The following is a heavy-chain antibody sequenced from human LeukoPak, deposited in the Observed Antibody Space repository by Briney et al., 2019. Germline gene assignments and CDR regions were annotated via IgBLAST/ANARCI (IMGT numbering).Heavy chain of an antibody. V-gene: IGHV3-30*02. CDR1: GFTFSSYG. J-gene: IGHJ4*02. Sequence: PGGSLRLSCAASGFTFSSYGMHWVRQAPGKGVEWVAFIRYDGSNKYYADSVKGRFTISRDNSKNTLYLQMNSLRAEDTAVYYCAKAIYGSGSSFDYWGQGTLVTVSS. CDR3: AKAIYGSGSSFDY. CDR2: IRYDGSNK. D-gene: IGHD3-10*01.